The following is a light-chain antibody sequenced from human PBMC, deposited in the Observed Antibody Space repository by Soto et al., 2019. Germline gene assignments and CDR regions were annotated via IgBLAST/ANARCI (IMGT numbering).Light chain of an antibody. CDR1: SSNIGSNT. Sequence: QSVLTQPPSASGTPGQRGTISCSGSSSNIGSNTVNWYQQLPGTAPKLLIYSNNQRPSGVPDRFSGSKSGTSASLAISGLQSEDEADDYCAAWDDSRNGVVFGGGTKLTVL. CDR2: SNN. CDR3: AAWDDSRNGVV. V-gene: IGLV1-44*01. J-gene: IGLJ2*01.